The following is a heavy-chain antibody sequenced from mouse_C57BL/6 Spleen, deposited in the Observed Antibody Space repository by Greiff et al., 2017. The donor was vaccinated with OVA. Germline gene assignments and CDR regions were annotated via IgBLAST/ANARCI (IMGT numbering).Heavy chain of an antibody. CDR2: ISSGGSYT. CDR1: GFTFRSYG. V-gene: IGHV5-6*01. Sequence: EVHLVESGGDLVKPGGSLKLSCAASGFTFRSYGMSWVRQTPDKRLEWVATISSGGSYTYYPDSVKGRFTISRDNAKNTLYMQMSSLKSEDTAMYYCARRNYPYYFDYWGQGTTLTVSS. D-gene: IGHD2-1*01. CDR3: ARRNYPYYFDY. J-gene: IGHJ2*01.